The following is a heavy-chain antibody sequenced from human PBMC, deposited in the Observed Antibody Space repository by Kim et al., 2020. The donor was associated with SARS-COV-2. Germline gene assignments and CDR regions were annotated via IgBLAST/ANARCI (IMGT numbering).Heavy chain of an antibody. Sequence: GRFTISRDNAQNSLSLQMNSLRAEDTAVYYCARDVGYCSGGSCYSFGMDVWGQGTTVTVSS. CDR3: ARDVGYCSGGSCYSFGMDV. V-gene: IGHV3-11*05. D-gene: IGHD2-15*01. J-gene: IGHJ6*02.